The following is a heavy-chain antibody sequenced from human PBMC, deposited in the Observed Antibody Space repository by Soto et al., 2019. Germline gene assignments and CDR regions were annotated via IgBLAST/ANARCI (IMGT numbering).Heavy chain of an antibody. J-gene: IGHJ5*02. D-gene: IGHD6-13*01. CDR2: IYYSGST. Sequence: ASETLSLTCTVSGGSISSYYWSWIRQPPGKGLEWIGYIYYSGSTNYNPSLKSRVTISVDTSKNQFSLKLSSVTAADTAVYYCERALAAAGIFLVFEPWGQGTLVTVSS. CDR3: ERALAAAGIFLVFEP. V-gene: IGHV4-59*08. CDR1: GGSISSYY.